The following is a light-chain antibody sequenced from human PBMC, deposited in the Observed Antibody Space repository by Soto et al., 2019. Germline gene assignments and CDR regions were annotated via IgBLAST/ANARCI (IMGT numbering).Light chain of an antibody. V-gene: IGKV1-33*01. J-gene: IGKJ3*01. CDR2: DAS. Sequence: DIQMTQSPSSLSASVGDRVTITCQASQDISNYLNWYQQKAGKAPKLLIYDASNLETGVPSRFSGSGSGTDFSFTISSLQPEDIATYYCQHYDNLPFTFGPGTKVDIK. CDR3: QHYDNLPFT. CDR1: QDISNY.